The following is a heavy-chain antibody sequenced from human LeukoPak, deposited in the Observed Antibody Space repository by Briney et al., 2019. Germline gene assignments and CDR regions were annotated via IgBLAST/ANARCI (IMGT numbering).Heavy chain of an antibody. CDR2: INHSGST. D-gene: IGHD3-10*01. CDR1: GGSFSGYY. J-gene: IGHJ4*02. V-gene: IGHV4-34*01. Sequence: SETLSLTCAVYGGSFSGYYWGWIRQPPGKGLEWIGEINHSGSTNYNPSLKSRVTISVDTSKNQFSLKLSSVTAADTAVYYCARGQGTMVRGVSKPFDYRGQGTLVTVSS. CDR3: ARGQGTMVRGVSKPFDY.